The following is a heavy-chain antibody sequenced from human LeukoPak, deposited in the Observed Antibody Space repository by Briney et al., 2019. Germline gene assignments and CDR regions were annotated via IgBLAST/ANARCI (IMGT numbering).Heavy chain of an antibody. Sequence: SETLSLTCTVSGGSISTSSYYWSWIRQPAGKGLEWIGRIYTSGSTDYNPSLKSRVTISVDTSKNQFSLNLSSVTAADTAVYYCARDSRKEQWLVPFDYWGQGTLVTVSS. CDR3: ARDSRKEQWLVPFDY. V-gene: IGHV4-61*02. CDR1: GGSISTSSYY. D-gene: IGHD6-19*01. CDR2: IYTSGST. J-gene: IGHJ4*02.